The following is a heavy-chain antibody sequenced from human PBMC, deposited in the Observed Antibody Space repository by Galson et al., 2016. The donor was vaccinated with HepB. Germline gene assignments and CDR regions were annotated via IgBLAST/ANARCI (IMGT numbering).Heavy chain of an antibody. V-gene: IGHV3-21*01. J-gene: IGHJ6*02. CDR1: GFDFSAYK. Sequence: SLRLSCAASGFDFSAYKMNWVRQAPGKGLEWVSSISSGSDDIYYADSVKGRFTIFRENAKNSLYLQMNSLRVEDTAVYYCARGGEYGDDRIHSDRKSYYYYGMDVWGQGTTVTVSS. CDR3: ARGGEYGDDRIHSDRKSYYYYGMDV. D-gene: IGHD4-17*01. CDR2: ISSGSDDI.